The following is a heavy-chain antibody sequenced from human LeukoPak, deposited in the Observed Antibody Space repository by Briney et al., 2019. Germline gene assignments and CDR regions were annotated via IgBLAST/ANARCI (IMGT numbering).Heavy chain of an antibody. CDR2: ISGSGGST. V-gene: IGHV3-23*01. J-gene: IGHJ5*02. D-gene: IGHD3-3*01. Sequence: QPGGSLRLSCAASGFTLNTYSMNWVRQAPGKGLEWVSAISGSGGSTYYADSVKGRFTISRDNSKNTLYLQMNSLRAEDTAVYYCAKDFLPEDFWSGYYTGNWFDPWGQGTLVTVSS. CDR1: GFTLNTYS. CDR3: AKDFLPEDFWSGYYTGNWFDP.